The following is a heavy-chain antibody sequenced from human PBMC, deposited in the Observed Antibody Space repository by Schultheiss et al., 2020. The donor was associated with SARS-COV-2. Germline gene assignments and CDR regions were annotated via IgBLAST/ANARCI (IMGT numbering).Heavy chain of an antibody. D-gene: IGHD3-10*01. Sequence: ASVKVSCKVSGYTLTELSMHWVRPAPGKGLEWMGGFDPEDGETIYAQKFQGRFTMTEDTSTVTAYMELSSLRSEDTAVYYCATDLSGRDPNYYGMEVWGQANTGTISS. V-gene: IGHV1-24*01. CDR2: FDPEDGET. CDR3: ATDLSGRDPNYYGMEV. CDR1: GYTLTELS. J-gene: IGHJ6*02.